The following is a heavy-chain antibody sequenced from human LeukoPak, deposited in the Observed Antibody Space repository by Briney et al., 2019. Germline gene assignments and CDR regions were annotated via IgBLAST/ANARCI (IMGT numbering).Heavy chain of an antibody. J-gene: IGHJ4*02. Sequence: SETLSLTCTVSGGSISSYYWSWFWQPPGRGLEWIGYIHYSGSTRYSPSLKSRLTISIDTSKNQFSLKLSSVTAADTAVYYCGRHGVGDPIKYVDYWGQGTLVTVSS. D-gene: IGHD2-8*01. CDR2: IHYSGST. CDR3: GRHGVGDPIKYVDY. CDR1: GGSISSYY. V-gene: IGHV4-59*08.